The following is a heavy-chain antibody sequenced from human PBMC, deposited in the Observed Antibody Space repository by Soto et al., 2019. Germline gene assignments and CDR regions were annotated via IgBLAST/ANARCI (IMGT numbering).Heavy chain of an antibody. D-gene: IGHD3-16*01. CDR2: ISYDGSNK. Sequence: QVQLVESGGGVVQPGRSLRLSCAASGFTFSSYGMHWVRQAPGKGLEWVAVISYDGSNKYYADSVKGRFTISRDNSKNTLYLQMNSLRAEDTAVYYCANGPFGGLVEAAENWGQGTLVTVSS. CDR3: ANGPFGGLVEAAEN. V-gene: IGHV3-30*18. CDR1: GFTFSSYG. J-gene: IGHJ4*02.